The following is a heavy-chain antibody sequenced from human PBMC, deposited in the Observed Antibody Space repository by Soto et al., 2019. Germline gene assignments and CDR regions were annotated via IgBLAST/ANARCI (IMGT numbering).Heavy chain of an antibody. J-gene: IGHJ4*02. Sequence: SETLSLTCAVYGESFSGYIWTWIRQTXGKGLQWIGQINHSGSAYYNPSLKSRVTISVHTSNSQFSLELSSVTAADTAVYYCARGLITGSHYSGGWYYFDSWGQGTQVTVSS. CDR2: INHSGSA. CDR1: GESFSGYI. V-gene: IGHV4-34*01. D-gene: IGHD6-19*01. CDR3: ARGLITGSHYSGGWYYFDS.